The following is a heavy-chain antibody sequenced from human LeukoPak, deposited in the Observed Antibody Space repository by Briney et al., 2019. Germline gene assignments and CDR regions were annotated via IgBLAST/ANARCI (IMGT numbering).Heavy chain of an antibody. V-gene: IGHV3-48*03. Sequence: PGGSLRLSCGASGFTLSGYEMIWVRQAPGKGLEWVSYISGSADNTYYTDSVKGRFTISRDNAKNSLYLQMNSLRAEDTAVYYCARGPLPDYWGQGTLVTVSS. CDR2: ISGSADNT. J-gene: IGHJ4*02. CDR3: ARGPLPDY. CDR1: GFTLSGYE.